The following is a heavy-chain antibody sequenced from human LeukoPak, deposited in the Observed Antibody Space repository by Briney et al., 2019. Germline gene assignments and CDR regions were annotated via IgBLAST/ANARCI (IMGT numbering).Heavy chain of an antibody. Sequence: PGGSLRLSCAASGFTVSSNYMSWVRQAPGKGLEWVSVIYSGGSAYYADSVKGRFTISRDNSKNTLYLQMNSLRAEDTAVYYCARDSGVRYFDYWGQGTLVTVSS. CDR1: GFTVSSNY. CDR3: ARDSGVRYFDY. V-gene: IGHV3-53*01. D-gene: IGHD3-10*01. J-gene: IGHJ4*02. CDR2: IYSGGSA.